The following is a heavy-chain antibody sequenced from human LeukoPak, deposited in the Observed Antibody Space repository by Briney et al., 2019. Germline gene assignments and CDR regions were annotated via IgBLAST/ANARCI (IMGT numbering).Heavy chain of an antibody. V-gene: IGHV3-30*03. CDR3: ASGMYYYDSSGSKRVYYYYYGMDV. D-gene: IGHD3-22*01. CDR2: ISYDGSNK. Sequence: PGGSLRLSCVASGFTFSSYSMNWVRQAPGKGLEWVAVISYDGSNKYYADSVKGRFTISRDNSKNTLYLQMNSLRAEDTAVYYCASGMYYYDSSGSKRVYYYYYGMDVWGQGTTVTVSS. CDR1: GFTFSSYS. J-gene: IGHJ6*02.